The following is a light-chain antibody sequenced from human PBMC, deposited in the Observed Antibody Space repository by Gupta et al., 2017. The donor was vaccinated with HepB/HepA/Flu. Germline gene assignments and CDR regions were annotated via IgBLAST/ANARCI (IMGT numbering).Light chain of an antibody. J-gene: IGKJ4*01. CDR1: HSVSSY. V-gene: IGKV3-11*01. CDR3: QQRSNWLT. CDR2: DAS. Sequence: DIVFTPPPAIPSSSPGEIATLSCRASHSVSSYLAWYQQKPDQAPRLLIYDASNRATGIPARFRGSGSGTDFTLTISSLEPENFAVYYCQQRSNWLTFGGGTKVEIK.